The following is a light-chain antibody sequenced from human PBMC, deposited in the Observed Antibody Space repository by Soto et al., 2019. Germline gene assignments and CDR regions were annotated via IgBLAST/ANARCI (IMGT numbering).Light chain of an antibody. Sequence: DIVMTQAPDSLAVSLGGRATINCKSSQSVFYSSNNKNYLAWYQQKPGQPPKLLIYWASTRESGAPDRFSGSGSGTDFTLTISSLQAEDVAVYYCQQYYSTSQTFGQGTKVDI. CDR2: WAS. CDR1: QSVFYSSNNKNY. J-gene: IGKJ1*01. CDR3: QQYYSTSQT. V-gene: IGKV4-1*01.